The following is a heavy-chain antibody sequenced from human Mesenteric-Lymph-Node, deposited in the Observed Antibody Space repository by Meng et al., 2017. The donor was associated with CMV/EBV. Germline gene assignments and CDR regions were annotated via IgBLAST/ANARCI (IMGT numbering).Heavy chain of an antibody. Sequence: GESLKISCAASGFTFSNYGMHWVRQAPGKGLEWVAVISYDGSNKYYADFVKGRFTISRDNSKNTLYLQMNSLRAEDTAVYYCARWSFPGGARYCSSTSCYIYGMDVWGQGTTVTVSS. CDR3: ARWSFPGGARYCSSTSCYIYGMDV. CDR2: ISYDGSNK. CDR1: GFTFSNYG. V-gene: IGHV3-30*03. J-gene: IGHJ6*02. D-gene: IGHD2-2*02.